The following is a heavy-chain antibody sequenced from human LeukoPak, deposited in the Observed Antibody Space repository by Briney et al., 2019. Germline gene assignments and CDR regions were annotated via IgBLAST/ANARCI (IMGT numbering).Heavy chain of an antibody. CDR1: GFTFSGYA. J-gene: IGHJ3*02. Sequence: PGGSLRLSCAPSGFTFSGYAMNWVRQAPGKGLEWVSYISSRGSAIYYADSVKGRFTISRDNAKNSLYLQMNSLRADDTAVYYCARGGHDPGIPFDIWGQGTMVTVSS. V-gene: IGHV3-48*03. D-gene: IGHD1-1*01. CDR3: ARGGHDPGIPFDI. CDR2: ISSRGSAI.